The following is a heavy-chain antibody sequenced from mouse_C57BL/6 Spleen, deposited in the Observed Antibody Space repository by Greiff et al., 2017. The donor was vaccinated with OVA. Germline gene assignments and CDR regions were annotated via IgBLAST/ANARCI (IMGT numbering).Heavy chain of an antibody. Sequence: VKVVESGAELVKPGASVKISCKASGYAFSSYWMNWVKQRPGKGLEWIGQIYPGDGDTNYNGKFKGKATLTADKSSSTAYMQLSSLTSEDSAVYFCAITTVFDYWGQGTTLTVSS. CDR3: AITTVFDY. CDR1: GYAFSSYW. D-gene: IGHD1-1*01. V-gene: IGHV1-80*01. CDR2: IYPGDGDT. J-gene: IGHJ2*01.